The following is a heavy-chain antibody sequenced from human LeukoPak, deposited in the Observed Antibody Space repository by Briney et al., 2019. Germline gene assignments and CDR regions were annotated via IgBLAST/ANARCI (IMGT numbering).Heavy chain of an antibody. CDR3: ARGPLIAAAGTSHYYYYMDV. V-gene: IGHV3-30-3*01. J-gene: IGHJ6*03. CDR2: ISYDGSNK. CDR1: GFTFSSYA. Sequence: GGSLRLSCAASGFTFSSYAMHWVRQAPGKGLEWVAVISYDGSNKYYADSVEGRFTISRDNSKNTLYLQMNSLRAEDTAVYYCARGPLIAAAGTSHYYYYMDVWGKGTTVTVSS. D-gene: IGHD6-13*01.